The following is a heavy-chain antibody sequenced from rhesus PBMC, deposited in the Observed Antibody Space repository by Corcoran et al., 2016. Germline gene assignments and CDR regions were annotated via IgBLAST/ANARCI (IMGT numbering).Heavy chain of an antibody. CDR2: ITFRGST. CDR3: ARDHTVTTGGY. D-gene: IGHD4-23*01. V-gene: IGHV4-122*02. J-gene: IGHJ4*01. Sequence: QVQLQESGPGLVKPSETLSPPCSVSGCSISRSYYSSSWIRPAPGKRLVWIGYITFRGSTSYNPSLKSRVTISRDTSKNQFSLKLSTVTAADTAVYYCARDHTVTTGGYWGQGVLVTVSS. CDR1: GCSISRSYYS.